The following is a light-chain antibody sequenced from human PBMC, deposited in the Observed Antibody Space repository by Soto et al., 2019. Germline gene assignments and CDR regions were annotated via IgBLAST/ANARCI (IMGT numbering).Light chain of an antibody. CDR3: QQSYSTPRT. CDR2: AAS. Sequence: DIQMTQSPSTLSASVGDRVTITCRASQSISSWLAWYQQKPGKAPKLLIYAASSLQSGVPSRFSGSGSGTDFTLTISSLQPEDFATYYCQQSYSTPRTFCQGTKVDIK. J-gene: IGKJ1*01. CDR1: QSISSW. V-gene: IGKV1-39*01.